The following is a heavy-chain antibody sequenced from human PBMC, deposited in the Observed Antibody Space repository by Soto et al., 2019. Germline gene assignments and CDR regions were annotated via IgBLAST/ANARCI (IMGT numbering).Heavy chain of an antibody. CDR3: ARDLAAGDH. Sequence: QVQLVQSGAEVKKPGASVKVSCRTSGYTFTHYSIHWVRQAPGQGLEWLGIINPASGSTNYAQDFQGRVTLTMDTSTTTVYMELSGLRAEDTAIFSCARDLAAGDHWGQGTLVTVSS. J-gene: IGHJ4*02. V-gene: IGHV1-46*01. CDR2: INPASGST. CDR1: GYTFTHYS. D-gene: IGHD6-13*01.